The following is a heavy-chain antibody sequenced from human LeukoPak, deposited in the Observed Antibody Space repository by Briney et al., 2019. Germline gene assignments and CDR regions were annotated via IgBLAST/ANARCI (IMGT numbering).Heavy chain of an antibody. D-gene: IGHD5-24*01. CDR1: GYSFTNYW. V-gene: IGHV5-51*01. Sequence: PGESLKISCKGSGYSFTNYWIAWVRQKPGEGLEWMGIIFPGDSDVTYSPSFQGQVTISADKSVNTAYLQWSSLKASDTAMYYCARHGDGYSNWADFWGQGTLVTVSS. CDR3: ARHGDGYSNWADF. J-gene: IGHJ4*02. CDR2: IFPGDSDV.